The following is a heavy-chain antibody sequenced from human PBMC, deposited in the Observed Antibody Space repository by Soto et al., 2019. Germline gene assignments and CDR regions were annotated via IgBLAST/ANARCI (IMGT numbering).Heavy chain of an antibody. Sequence: ESGGGLVQPGRSLRLSCAASGFTFDDYAMHWVRQAPGKGLEWVSGISWNSGSIGYADSVKGRFTISRDNAKNSLYLQMNSLRAEDTALYYCAKDSRYGSGGWFDPWGQGTLVTVSS. V-gene: IGHV3-9*01. CDR2: ISWNSGSI. CDR3: AKDSRYGSGGWFDP. D-gene: IGHD3-10*01. J-gene: IGHJ5*02. CDR1: GFTFDDYA.